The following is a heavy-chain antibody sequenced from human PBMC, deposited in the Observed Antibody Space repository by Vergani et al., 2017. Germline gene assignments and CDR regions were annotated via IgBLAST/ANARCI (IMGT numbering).Heavy chain of an antibody. CDR2: ISGSGGST. V-gene: IGHV3-23*04. J-gene: IGHJ4*02. CDR3: AKESLGYCSSTSCRMYYFDY. CDR1: GFTFSSYA. D-gene: IGHD2-2*01. Sequence: EVQLVESGGGLVQPGGSLRLSCAASGFTFSSYAMSWVRQAPGKGLEWVSAISGSGGSTYYADSVKGRFTISRDNSKNTLYLQMNRLRAEDTAVYYCAKESLGYCSSTSCRMYYFDYWGQGTLVPVSS.